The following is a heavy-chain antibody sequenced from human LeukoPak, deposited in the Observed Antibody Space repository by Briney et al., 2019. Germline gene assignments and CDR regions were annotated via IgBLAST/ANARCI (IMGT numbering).Heavy chain of an antibody. J-gene: IGHJ4*02. Sequence: GGSLRLSCAASGFTFSSYAMSWVRQAPGKGLEWVSAISGSGGSTYYADSVKGRFTISRDNSKNTLYLQMNSLRAEDTAVYYCGRDSRGFWSGYSYYFDYWGQGTLVTVSS. CDR2: ISGSGGST. CDR3: GRDSRGFWSGYSYYFDY. V-gene: IGHV3-23*01. CDR1: GFTFSSYA. D-gene: IGHD3-3*01.